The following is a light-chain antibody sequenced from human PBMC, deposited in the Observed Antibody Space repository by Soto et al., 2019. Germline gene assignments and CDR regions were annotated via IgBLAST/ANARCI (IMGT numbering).Light chain of an antibody. CDR2: DAS. CDR1: QGVSSY. J-gene: IGKJ4*01. V-gene: IGKV3-11*01. CDR3: QHRSSWPIT. Sequence: EIVLPQSPATLSLSPGERATLCCRASQGVSSYLVWYQQKPGQAPKLLIYDASNRSTGIPDRFSGSGSGTDFTLTISSLEPEDFAVYYCQHRSSWPITFGGGTKVESK.